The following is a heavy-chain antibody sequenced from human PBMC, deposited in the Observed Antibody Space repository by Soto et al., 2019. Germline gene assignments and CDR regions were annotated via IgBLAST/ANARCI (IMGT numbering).Heavy chain of an antibody. V-gene: IGHV4-59*02. Sequence: QVQLQESGPGLVKPSETLSLTCTVSRGSVSGYYWAWVRQPPGKGLEYIGYIYFNGGTNYSPSLRNRVPMPLDTSTNQLPLKLTSVTAADTAVYFCARQSSYVPRSWVGETYFDPWGQGTLVTVSS. D-gene: IGHD1-26*01. CDR1: RGSVSGYY. CDR2: IYFNGGT. J-gene: IGHJ5*02. CDR3: ARQSSYVPRSWVGETYFDP.